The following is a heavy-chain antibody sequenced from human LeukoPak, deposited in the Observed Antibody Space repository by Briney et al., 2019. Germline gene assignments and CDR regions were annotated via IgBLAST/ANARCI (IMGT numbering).Heavy chain of an antibody. J-gene: IGHJ4*02. D-gene: IGHD5-12*01. V-gene: IGHV4-39*01. CDR2: IYYRGTT. Sequence: SETLSLTCSVSGGSISSSSYHWAWIRQPPGKGLEWIGSIYYRGTTYYNPSLKSRLTLSVDTSKNQFSLKLSSVTAADTAVYYCARHLRRLPPLDYWGQGTLVTVSS. CDR1: GGSISSSSYH. CDR3: ARHLRRLPPLDY.